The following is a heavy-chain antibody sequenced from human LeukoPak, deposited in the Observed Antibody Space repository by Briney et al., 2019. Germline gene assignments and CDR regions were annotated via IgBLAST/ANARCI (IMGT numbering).Heavy chain of an antibody. D-gene: IGHD3-22*01. CDR1: GFTFSSYA. CDR2: ISGSGGST. CDR3: AKHSLVVSGYCYDSSGYSDY. J-gene: IGHJ4*02. V-gene: IGHV3-23*01. Sequence: GGSLRLSCAASGFTFSSYAMSWVRQAPGKGLEWVSAISGSGGSTYYADSVKGRFTISRDNSKNTLYLQMNSLRAEDTAVYYCAKHSLVVSGYCYDSSGYSDYCGQGTLVTVSS.